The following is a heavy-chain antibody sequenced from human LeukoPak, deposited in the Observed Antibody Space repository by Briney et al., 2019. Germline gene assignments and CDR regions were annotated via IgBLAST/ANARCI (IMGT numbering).Heavy chain of an antibody. CDR2: IYYSGST. CDR1: GGSISSGGYY. V-gene: IGHV4-31*03. D-gene: IGHD6-13*01. J-gene: IGHJ5*02. CDR3: ARKYSSNAGPPS. Sequence: SETLSLTCTVSGGSISSGGYYWIWIRQHPGKGLEWIGYIYYSGSTYYNPSLKSRVTISVDTSKNQFSLKLSSVTAADTAVYYCARKYSSNAGPPSWGQGTLVTVSS.